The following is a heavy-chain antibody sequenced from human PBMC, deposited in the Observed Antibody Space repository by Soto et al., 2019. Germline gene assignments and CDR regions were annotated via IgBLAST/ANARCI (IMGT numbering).Heavy chain of an antibody. J-gene: IGHJ5*02. V-gene: IGHV3-30*18. CDR1: GFTFSSYG. CDR3: AKVTGHDTTNGFDP. CDR2: ISYDGSNK. D-gene: IGHD3-9*01. Sequence: GGSLRLSCAASGFTFSSYGMHWVRQAPGKGLEWVAVISYDGSNKYCADSVKGRFTISRDNSKNTLYLQMNSLRAEDTAVYYCAKVTGHDTTNGFDPWGQGTLVTVSS.